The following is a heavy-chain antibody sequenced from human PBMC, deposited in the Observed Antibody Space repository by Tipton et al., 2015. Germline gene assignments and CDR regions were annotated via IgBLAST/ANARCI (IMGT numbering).Heavy chain of an antibody. CDR2: IYHTGRA. Sequence: TLSLTCAVSGGSITGSHWWGWVRQPPGKGLEWLGEIYHTGRAFYNPSLKSRVTISVDKSKNQFSLKLTSVTAADTAIYYCAREGHYYDSSGYYPGDWFDPWGQGSLVTVSS. CDR3: AREGHYYDSSGYYPGDWFDP. J-gene: IGHJ5*02. V-gene: IGHV4-4*02. D-gene: IGHD3-22*01. CDR1: GGSITGSHW.